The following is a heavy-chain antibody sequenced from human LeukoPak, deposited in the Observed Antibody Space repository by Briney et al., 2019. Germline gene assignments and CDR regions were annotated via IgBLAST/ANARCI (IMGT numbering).Heavy chain of an antibody. CDR2: INHSGST. J-gene: IGHJ4*02. CDR1: GGSFSGYY. V-gene: IGHV4-34*01. Sequence: SSETLSLTCAVYGGSFSGYYWSWIRQPPGKGLEWIGEINHSGSTNYNPSLKSRVTISVDTSKNQFSLKLSSVTAADTAVYYCARRGYSYGYPFDYWGQGTLVTVSS. D-gene: IGHD5-18*01. CDR3: ARRGYSYGYPFDY.